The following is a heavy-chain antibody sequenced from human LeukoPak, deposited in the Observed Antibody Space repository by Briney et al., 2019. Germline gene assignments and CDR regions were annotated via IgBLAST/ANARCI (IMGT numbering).Heavy chain of an antibody. V-gene: IGHV3-21*01. J-gene: IGHJ6*03. D-gene: IGHD4-17*01. Sequence: GGSLRLSCAASGFTFSSYSMNWVRQAPGKGLEWVSSISSSSSYIYYADSVKGRFTISRDNAKNSLYLQMNSLRAEDTAVYCCARATTDYYYYMDVWGKGTTVTVSS. CDR3: ARATTDYYYYMDV. CDR2: ISSSSSYI. CDR1: GFTFSSYS.